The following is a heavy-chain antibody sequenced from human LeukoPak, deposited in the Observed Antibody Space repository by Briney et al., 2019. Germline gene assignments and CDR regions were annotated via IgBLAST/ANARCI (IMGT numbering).Heavy chain of an antibody. D-gene: IGHD5-24*01. CDR1: GLRFGSFW. V-gene: IGHV3-7*01. CDR2: INQDGSEK. CDR3: ARERDGRFFDY. Sequence: PGGSLRLSCAVSGLRFGSFWMSWVRRAPGKGLEWVANINQDGSEKYFVDSVRGRFTISRDNSKNSLHLQMNTLRAEDTAVYYCARERDGRFFDYWGQGTLVTVSS. J-gene: IGHJ4*02.